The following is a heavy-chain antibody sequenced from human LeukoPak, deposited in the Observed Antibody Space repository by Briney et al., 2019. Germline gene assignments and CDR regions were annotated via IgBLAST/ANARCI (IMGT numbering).Heavy chain of an antibody. CDR3: ARDLITIEPYYFDY. J-gene: IGHJ4*02. Sequence: ASVKVSCKASGYTFTSYYMHWVRKAPGPGHELMGIINPSGGSTSYAQKFQGRVIMTRDMSTSTVYMELSSLRSEDTAVYYCARDLITIEPYYFDYWGQGTLVTVSS. D-gene: IGHD3-3*01. V-gene: IGHV1-46*01. CDR1: GYTFTSYY. CDR2: INPSGGST.